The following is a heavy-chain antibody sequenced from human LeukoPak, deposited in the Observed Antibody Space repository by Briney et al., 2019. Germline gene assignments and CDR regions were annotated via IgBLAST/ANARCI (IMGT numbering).Heavy chain of an antibody. D-gene: IGHD2/OR15-2a*01. CDR3: ARGYTPPHTSIEY. CDR2: INPNSGDT. CDR1: GYTFTDYF. Sequence: ASVKVSCKASGYTFTDYFMYWVRHAPGQGLEWMGWINPNSGDTDYAQLFQGRVTVTRDTSITTAYLELSSLRSDDTAVYYCARGYTPPHTSIEYWGQGTLVTVSS. J-gene: IGHJ1*01. V-gene: IGHV1-2*02.